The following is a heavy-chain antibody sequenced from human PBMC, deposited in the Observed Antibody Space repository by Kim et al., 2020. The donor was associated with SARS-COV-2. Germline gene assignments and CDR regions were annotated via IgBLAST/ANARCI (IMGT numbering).Heavy chain of an antibody. CDR2: VYYSGST. CDR3: ARRYYYGSGSFFDWFDP. Sequence: SETLSLTCTVSGGSISSSDYYWGWIRQPPGKGLEWIGNVYYSGSTHYNPSHKSRVTISVDTSKTHFSLKLSSETAADTAVYYCARRYYYGSGSFFDWFDPWGQGTLVTVSS. V-gene: IGHV4-39*02. J-gene: IGHJ5*02. D-gene: IGHD3-10*01. CDR1: GGSISSSDYY.